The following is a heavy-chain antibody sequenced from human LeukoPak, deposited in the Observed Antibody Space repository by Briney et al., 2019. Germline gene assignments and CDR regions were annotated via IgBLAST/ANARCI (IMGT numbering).Heavy chain of an antibody. CDR1: GYTFTGYY. Sequence: ASVKVSCKASGYTFTGYYMHWVRQAPGQGLEWMGWINPNSGGTNYAQKFQGRVTMTRDTSISTAYMELSRLRSDDTAVYYCARDWELTSQDAFDIWGQGTMVTVSS. V-gene: IGHV1-2*02. D-gene: IGHD1-26*01. CDR2: INPNSGGT. J-gene: IGHJ3*02. CDR3: ARDWELTSQDAFDI.